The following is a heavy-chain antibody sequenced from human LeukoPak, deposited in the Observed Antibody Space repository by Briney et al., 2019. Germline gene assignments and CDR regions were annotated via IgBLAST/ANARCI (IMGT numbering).Heavy chain of an antibody. V-gene: IGHV3-23*01. CDR1: GFTFSSYA. CDR2: ISGSGGST. J-gene: IGHJ2*01. D-gene: IGHD3-22*01. CDR3: AKDHLAYDSSGYYYRYWYFDL. Sequence: GGSLRLSCAASGFTFSSYAMSWVRQAPGKGLEWVSAISGSGGSTYYADSVKGRFTISRDNSKNTLYQQMNSLRAEDTAVYYCAKDHLAYDSSGYYYRYWYFDLWGRGTLVTVSS.